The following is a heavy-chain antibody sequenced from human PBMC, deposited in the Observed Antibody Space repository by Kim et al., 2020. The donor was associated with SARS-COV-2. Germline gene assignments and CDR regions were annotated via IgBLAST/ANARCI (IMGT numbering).Heavy chain of an antibody. D-gene: IGHD5-18*01. Sequence: ASVKVSCKASGYTFTSYAMHWVRQAPGQRLEWMGWINAGNGNTKYSQKFQGRVTITRDTSASTAYMELSSLRSEDTAVYYCARDLDGTAMVLDDAFDIWGQGTMVTVSS. CDR3: ARDLDGTAMVLDDAFDI. CDR2: INAGNGNT. V-gene: IGHV1-3*01. CDR1: GYTFTSYA. J-gene: IGHJ3*02.